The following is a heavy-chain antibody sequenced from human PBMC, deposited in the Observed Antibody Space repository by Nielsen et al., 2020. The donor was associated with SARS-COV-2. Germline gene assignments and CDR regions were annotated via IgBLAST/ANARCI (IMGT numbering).Heavy chain of an antibody. CDR2: IYSGGSST. J-gene: IGHJ6*02. CDR1: GFTFSSYA. V-gene: IGHV3-23*03. Sequence: GESLKISCAASGFTFSSYAMSWVRQAPGKGLEWVSVIYSGGSSTYYADSVKGRFTISRDNSKNTLYLQMNSLRAEDTAVYYCARDDDPIQLWATGDYYGMDVWGQGTTVTVSS. CDR3: ARDDDPIQLWATGDYYGMDV. D-gene: IGHD5-18*01.